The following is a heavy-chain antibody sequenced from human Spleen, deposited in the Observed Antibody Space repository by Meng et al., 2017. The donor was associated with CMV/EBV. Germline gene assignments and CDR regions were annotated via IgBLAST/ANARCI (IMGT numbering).Heavy chain of an antibody. CDR2: IYPGDSDT. D-gene: IGHD3-22*01. V-gene: IGHV5-51*01. J-gene: IGHJ5*02. Sequence: FTSYWIGWVRQMPGKGLEWMGIIYPGDSDTRYSPSFQGQVTISADKSISTAYLQWSSLKASDTAMYYCARQGTYYYDSSGYFFWFDPWGQGTLVTSPQ. CDR3: ARQGTYYYDSSGYFFWFDP. CDR1: FTSYW.